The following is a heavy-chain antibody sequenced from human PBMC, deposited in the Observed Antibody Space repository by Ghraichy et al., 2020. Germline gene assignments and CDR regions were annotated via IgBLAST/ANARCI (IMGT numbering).Heavy chain of an antibody. D-gene: IGHD5-18*01. CDR1: GFTVSSNY. J-gene: IGHJ4*02. CDR2: FYDGGST. V-gene: IGHV3-66*02. CDR3: ARGKRYEDTAMVYYFDY. Sequence: GGSLRLSCAASGFTVSSNYMSWVRQPPGKGLEWVSVFYDGGSTYYTDSVKGRFTISRDNSKNTLYLQMNSLRAEDTAVYYCARGKRYEDTAMVYYFDYWGQGTLVTVSS.